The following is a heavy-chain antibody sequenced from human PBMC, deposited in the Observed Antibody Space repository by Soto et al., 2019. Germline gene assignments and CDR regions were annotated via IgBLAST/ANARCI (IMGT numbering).Heavy chain of an antibody. Sequence: SETLSLTCAVSGGSVSSGGYSWSWIRQPPGKGLEWIGYIYHSGSTYYNPSLKSRVTISVDRSKNQFSLRLSSVTAADTAVYYCARGYGRNFDYWGQGTLVTVSS. CDR2: IYHSGST. CDR1: GGSVSSGGYS. D-gene: IGHD5-18*01. CDR3: ARGYGRNFDY. J-gene: IGHJ4*02. V-gene: IGHV4-30-2*01.